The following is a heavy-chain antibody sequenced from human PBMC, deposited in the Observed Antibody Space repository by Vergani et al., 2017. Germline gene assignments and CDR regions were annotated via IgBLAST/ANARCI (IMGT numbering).Heavy chain of an antibody. CDR3: AKEPHYCISTRCSHYYYYYMDV. V-gene: IGHV3-30*18. Sequence: QVQLVESGGGVVQPGRSLRLSCAASGFTFSSYGMHWVRQAPGKGLEWVAVISYDGSNKNYVDSVKGRFTISRDNSKNTLYLQMNSLRTEDTAVYYCAKEPHYCISTRCSHYYYYYMDVWGKGTTVTVSS. D-gene: IGHD2-2*01. CDR2: ISYDGSNK. CDR1: GFTFSSYG. J-gene: IGHJ6*03.